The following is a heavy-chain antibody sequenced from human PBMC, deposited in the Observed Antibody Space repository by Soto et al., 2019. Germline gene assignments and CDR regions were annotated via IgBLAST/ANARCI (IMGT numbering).Heavy chain of an antibody. CDR3: ACGNHGKAGLYYYYMDV. D-gene: IGHD6-19*01. J-gene: IGHJ6*03. CDR1: GGSISSSSYY. V-gene: IGHV4-39*01. CDR2: IYYSGST. Sequence: SETLSLTCTVSGGSISSSSYYWGWIRQPPGKGLEWIGSIYYSGSTYYNPSLKSRVTISVDTSKNQFSLKLSSVTAADTAVYYCACGNHGKAGLYYYYMDVWGKGTTVTVSS.